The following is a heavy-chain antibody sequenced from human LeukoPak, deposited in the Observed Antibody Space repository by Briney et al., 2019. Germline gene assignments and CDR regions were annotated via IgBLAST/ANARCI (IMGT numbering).Heavy chain of an antibody. CDR3: VSFYETY. D-gene: IGHD2/OR15-2a*01. CDR2: INSDGSWT. Sequence: GGSLRLSCATSGNYWMHWVRQVPGKGLVWVSHINSDGSWTSYADSVKGRFTISKDNAKNTVYLQMNSLRAEDTAVYYCVSFYETYWGRGTLVTVSS. V-gene: IGHV3-74*01. CDR1: GNYW. J-gene: IGHJ4*02.